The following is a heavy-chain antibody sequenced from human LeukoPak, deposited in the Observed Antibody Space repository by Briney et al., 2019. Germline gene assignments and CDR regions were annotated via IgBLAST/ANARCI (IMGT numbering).Heavy chain of an antibody. Sequence: PSQTLSLTCTVSGGSISSGGYYWSWIRQHPGKGLEWIGYIYYGGGTYYNPSLKSRVTISVDTSKNQFSLKLSSVTAADTAVYYCARHPMTTVTRTPYNWFDPWGQGTLVTVSS. V-gene: IGHV4-31*03. CDR3: ARHPMTTVTRTPYNWFDP. CDR2: IYYGGGT. CDR1: GGSISSGGYY. J-gene: IGHJ5*02. D-gene: IGHD4-17*01.